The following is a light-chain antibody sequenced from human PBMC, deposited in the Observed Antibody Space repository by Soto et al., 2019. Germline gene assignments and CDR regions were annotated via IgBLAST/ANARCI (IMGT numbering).Light chain of an antibody. Sequence: DIQMTQSPSSLSASVGDRVTITCQASRDINNYLNWYQQKPGKAPKVLIYDASNLDTGVPSRFRGSGSGTHFTFTISSLQPEDFATYHCQQYDDLLQPWTFGQGTKVEVK. J-gene: IGKJ1*01. CDR2: DAS. CDR3: QQYDDLLQPWT. CDR1: RDINNY. V-gene: IGKV1-33*01.